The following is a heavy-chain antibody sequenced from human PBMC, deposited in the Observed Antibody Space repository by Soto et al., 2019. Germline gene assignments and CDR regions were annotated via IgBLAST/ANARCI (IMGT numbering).Heavy chain of an antibody. CDR3: AMVDVYVTPSPQDV. D-gene: IGHD3-16*01. Sequence: QVQLVQSGAEVKNPGASVKVSCKASGYTFTRYGIGWARQAPGQGLEWMGWINTYNGNTNYAQNVQGRVTLTTDTSTSTADMELRSLRSNDTAIYDCAMVDVYVTPSPQDVWGQGTTVIVSS. CDR2: INTYNGNT. CDR1: GYTFTRYG. V-gene: IGHV1-18*01. J-gene: IGHJ6*02.